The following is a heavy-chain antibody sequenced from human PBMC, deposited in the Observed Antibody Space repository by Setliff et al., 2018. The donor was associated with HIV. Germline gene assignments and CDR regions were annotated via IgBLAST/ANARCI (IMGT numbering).Heavy chain of an antibody. D-gene: IGHD4-17*01. J-gene: IGHJ6*02. CDR3: ARGGPTVAYGVDV. Sequence: SETLSLTCTVSGYSISSGYYWGWIRQPPGKGLEWIGEINHSGGTNYNPSLKSRVTISLDTSNNQFSLKVNSVTAADTAIYYCARGGPTVAYGVDVWGQGTTVTVSS. CDR2: INHSGGT. V-gene: IGHV4-38-2*02. CDR1: GYSISSGYY.